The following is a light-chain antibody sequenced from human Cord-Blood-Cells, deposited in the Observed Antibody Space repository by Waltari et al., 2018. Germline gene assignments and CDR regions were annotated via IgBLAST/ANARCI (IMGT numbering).Light chain of an antibody. CDR3: SSYAGSNLVV. V-gene: IGLV2-8*01. CDR1: SSDVGGYNY. CDR2: EVS. J-gene: IGLJ2*01. Sequence: QSALTQPPSASGSPGQSVTISCTGTSSDVGGYNYVSWYQQHPGKAPKLMIYEVSKRPSGGPDRFSGSKSGNTASLTVSGLQAEDEADYYCSSYAGSNLVVFGGGTKLTVL.